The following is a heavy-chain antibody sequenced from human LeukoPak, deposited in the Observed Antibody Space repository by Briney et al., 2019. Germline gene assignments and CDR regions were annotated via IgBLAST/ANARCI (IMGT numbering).Heavy chain of an antibody. CDR2: IKSKTDGGTT. D-gene: IGHD5-18*01. V-gene: IGHV3-15*01. Sequence: GGSLRLSCAASGFTFSNAWMSWVRQAPGKGLEWVGRIKSKTDGGTTDYAAPVKGRFTISRDDSKNTLYLQMNSLKTEDTAVYYYTTDPLGRVIQLWPPSDYWGQGTLVTVSS. CDR3: TTDPLGRVIQLWPPSDY. J-gene: IGHJ4*02. CDR1: GFTFSNAW.